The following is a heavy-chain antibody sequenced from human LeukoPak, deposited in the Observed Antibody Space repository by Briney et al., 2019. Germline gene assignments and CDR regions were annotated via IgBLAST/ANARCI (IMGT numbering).Heavy chain of an antibody. CDR1: GGSFSGYY. CDR2: INHSGST. V-gene: IGHV4-34*01. CDR3: ARSSDSYYYYYMDV. Sequence: SETLSLTCAVYGGSFSGYYWSWIRQPPGKGLEWIGEINHSGSTNYNPSLKSRVTISVDTSKNQFSLKLSSVTAADTAVYYCARSSDSYYYYYMDVWGKGTTVTVSS. D-gene: IGHD6-19*01. J-gene: IGHJ6*03.